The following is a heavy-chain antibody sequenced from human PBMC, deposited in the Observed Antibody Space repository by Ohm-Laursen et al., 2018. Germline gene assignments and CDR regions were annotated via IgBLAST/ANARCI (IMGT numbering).Heavy chain of an antibody. CDR1: GDSISGRY. Sequence: GTLSLTCTVSGDSISGRYWSWIRQPAGKGLEWIGRIYTSGSTNYNPSLESRVTISADTSKNQFSLRLTSVTAADTAVYYCARQDSGDYYFDYWGQGTLVTASS. CDR2: IYTSGST. V-gene: IGHV4-4*07. J-gene: IGHJ4*02. D-gene: IGHD4-17*01. CDR3: ARQDSGDYYFDY.